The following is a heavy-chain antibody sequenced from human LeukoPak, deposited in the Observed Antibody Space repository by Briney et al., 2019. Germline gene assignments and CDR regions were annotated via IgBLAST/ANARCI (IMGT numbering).Heavy chain of an antibody. D-gene: IGHD3-10*01. CDR3: ARDRSQEFDP. J-gene: IGHJ5*02. CDR2: ITSDSGYM. Sequence: GGSLRLSCAASGFTFSSYNMNWVRQAPGKGLEWVSSITSDSGYMYYADSVKGRFTISIDNAKNSLYLQMNRLRADDTAVYYCARDRSQEFDPWGQGTLVTVSS. CDR1: GFTFSSYN. V-gene: IGHV3-21*01.